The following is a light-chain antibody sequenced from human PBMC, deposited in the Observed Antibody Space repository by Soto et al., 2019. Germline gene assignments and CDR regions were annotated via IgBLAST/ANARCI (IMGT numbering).Light chain of an antibody. CDR1: SSNIGSDYD. J-gene: IGLJ1*01. V-gene: IGLV1-40*01. CDR3: QSYDSSLSGYV. CDR2: GNN. Sequence: QSVLTQPPSVSGAPGQRVTISCTGSSSNIGSDYDVHWCQQLPGTAPKLLIYGNNNRPSGVPDRFSGTKSGASASLAITGLQAEDEADYYCQSYDSSLSGYVFGTGTKVTVL.